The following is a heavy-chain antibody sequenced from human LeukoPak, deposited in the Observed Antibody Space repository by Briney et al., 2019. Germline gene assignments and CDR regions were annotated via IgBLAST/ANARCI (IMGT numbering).Heavy chain of an antibody. V-gene: IGHV3-21*01. D-gene: IGHD2-2*01. Sequence: GGSLRLSCAASEFTFSSYSMNWVRQAPGKGLEWVSSISSSSSYIYYADSVKGRFTISRDNAKNSLYLQMNSLRAEDTAVYYCARICSSTSCYLFDYWGQGTLVTVSS. CDR2: ISSSSSYI. CDR3: ARICSSTSCYLFDY. CDR1: EFTFSSYS. J-gene: IGHJ4*02.